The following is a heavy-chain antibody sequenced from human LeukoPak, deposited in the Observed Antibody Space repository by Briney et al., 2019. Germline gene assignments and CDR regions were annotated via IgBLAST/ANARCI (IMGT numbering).Heavy chain of an antibody. CDR1: GFTFSDYY. CDR2: ISSSGSTI. V-gene: IGHV3-11*01. D-gene: IGHD3-3*01. J-gene: IGHJ4*02. CDR3: ARADLYYDFWSGYPYYFDY. Sequence: PGGSLRLSCAASGFTFSDYYMSWIRQAPGKGLEWVSYISSSGSTIYYADSVKGRFTISRDNAKNSLYLQMNSLRAEDTAVYYCARADLYYDFWSGYPYYFDYWGQGTLVTVSS.